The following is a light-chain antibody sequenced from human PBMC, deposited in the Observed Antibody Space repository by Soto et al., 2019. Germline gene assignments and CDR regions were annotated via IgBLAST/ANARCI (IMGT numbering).Light chain of an antibody. J-gene: IGLJ2*01. CDR1: TSNIGNNY. Sequence: QSVLTQPPSVSAAPGQKVTISCSGTTSNIGNNYVSWYQQLPGTAPKLLIYANNRRPSGVPERFSGSKSGTSASLAISGLRSEDEADYYCAAWDDSLSGVFGGGTKLTVL. CDR3: AAWDDSLSGV. V-gene: IGLV1-47*02. CDR2: ANN.